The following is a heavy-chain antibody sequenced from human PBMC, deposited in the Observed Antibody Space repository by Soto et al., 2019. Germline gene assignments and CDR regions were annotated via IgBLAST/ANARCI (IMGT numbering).Heavy chain of an antibody. CDR3: XXXXXXXXXXXXXYGMDV. Sequence: QVQLVQSGAEVKKPGSSVKVSCKASGGTFSSYAISWVRQXXXXXXXXXXXIIPIFGTANYAQKFQGRVTITADESTSXXXXXXXXXXXXXXXXXXXXXXXXXXXXXXXXYGMDVWGQGTTVTVSS. V-gene: IGHV1-69*01. J-gene: IGHJ6*02. CDR1: GGTFSSYA. CDR2: IIPIFGTA.